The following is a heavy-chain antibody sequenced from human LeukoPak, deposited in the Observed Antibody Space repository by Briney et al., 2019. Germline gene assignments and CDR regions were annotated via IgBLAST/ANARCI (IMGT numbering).Heavy chain of an antibody. J-gene: IGHJ4*02. Sequence: SETLSLTCAVSGGSISSGDYSWSWIRQPPGTGLEWIGYIYHSGRTFYNPSLKSRVTISVDTSKNQISLEVTSVTAADTAVYYCARDSAAYGAFDYWGQGTLVTVSS. CDR2: IYHSGRT. CDR1: GGSISSGDYS. CDR3: ARDSAAYGAFDY. V-gene: IGHV4-30-2*05. D-gene: IGHD4-17*01.